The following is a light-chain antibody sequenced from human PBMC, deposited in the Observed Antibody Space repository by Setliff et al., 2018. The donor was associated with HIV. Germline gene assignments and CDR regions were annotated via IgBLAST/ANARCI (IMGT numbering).Light chain of an antibody. CDR1: IRDVGGYEY. V-gene: IGLV2-11*01. CDR3: CSYAGSYTSLYV. J-gene: IGLJ1*01. CDR2: GVN. Sequence: QSVLAQPRSVSGSPGQSVTISCTGTIRDVGGYEYVSWYQHHPGKAPKLIINGVNKRPSGVPDRFSGSKSGNTASLTISGLQAEDEADYYCCSYAGSYTSLYVFGSGTKVTVL.